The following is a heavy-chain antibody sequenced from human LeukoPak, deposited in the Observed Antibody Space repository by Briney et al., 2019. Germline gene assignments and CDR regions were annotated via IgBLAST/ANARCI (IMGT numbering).Heavy chain of an antibody. CDR2: IIPIFGIA. Sequence: SVKVSCKASGGTFSSYAISWVRQAPGQGLVWMGRIIPIFGIANYAQKFQGRVTITADKSTSTAYMELSSLRSEDTAVYYCAAQNSSSSYYYYGMDVWGQGTTVTVSS. V-gene: IGHV1-69*04. CDR1: GGTFSSYA. CDR3: AAQNSSSSYYYYGMDV. D-gene: IGHD6-6*01. J-gene: IGHJ6*02.